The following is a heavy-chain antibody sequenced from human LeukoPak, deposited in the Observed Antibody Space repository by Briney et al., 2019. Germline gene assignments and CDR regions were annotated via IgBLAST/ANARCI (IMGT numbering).Heavy chain of an antibody. CDR1: GDSVSSNSAA. Sequence: SQTLSLTCAISGDSVSSNSAAWNWIRQSPSRGLEWLGRTSYRSKWYNDYAVSVKSRITINPDTSKNQFSLRLNSATPEDTAVYYCASWDHRSGWFQQWGQGTLVTVSS. V-gene: IGHV6-1*01. J-gene: IGHJ1*01. D-gene: IGHD3-22*01. CDR2: TSYRSKWYN. CDR3: ASWDHRSGWFQQ.